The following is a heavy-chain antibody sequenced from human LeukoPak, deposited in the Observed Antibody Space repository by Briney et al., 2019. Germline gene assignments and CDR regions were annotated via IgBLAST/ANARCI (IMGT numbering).Heavy chain of an antibody. J-gene: IGHJ4*02. CDR2: IYPGDSDT. D-gene: IGHD3-10*01. CDR1: GYSFTSYW. V-gene: IGHV5-51*01. CDR3: ARRYYYGSGSYYSYFDY. Sequence: GESLKISCKGSGYSFTSYWIGWVRQMPGKGLEWMGIIYPGDSDTRYSPSFQGQVTISADKSISTAYLQWSSLKASDTAMYYCARRYYYGSGSYYSYFDYWGQGTQVTVSS.